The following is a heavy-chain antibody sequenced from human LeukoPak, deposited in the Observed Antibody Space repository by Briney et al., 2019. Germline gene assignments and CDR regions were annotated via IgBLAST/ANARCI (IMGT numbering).Heavy chain of an antibody. J-gene: IGHJ4*02. Sequence: PGGSLRLSCAASGFTFSSYAMSWVRRAPGKGLEWVSAISGSGGSTYYADSVKGRFTISRDNSKNTLYLQMNSLRAEDTAVYYCAKFPPSLVDTAMAFDYWGQGTLVTVSS. CDR3: AKFPPSLVDTAMAFDY. CDR2: ISGSGGST. D-gene: IGHD5-18*01. V-gene: IGHV3-23*01. CDR1: GFTFSSYA.